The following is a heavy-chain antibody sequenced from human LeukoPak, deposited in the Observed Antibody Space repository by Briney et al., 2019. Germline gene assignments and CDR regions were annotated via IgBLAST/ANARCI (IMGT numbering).Heavy chain of an antibody. J-gene: IGHJ6*03. D-gene: IGHD2-21*01. V-gene: IGHV3-53*01. CDR2: IYSGGTT. CDR1: GFTVSSNY. Sequence: GGSLRLSCAASGFTVSSNYMSWVRQAPGKGLEWVSVIYSGGTTYYADGVKGRFTISGDNSKNTLYLQMNSLRAVDTAVYYCASHLVPSYYFYYMDVWGKGTTVTISS. CDR3: ASHLVPSYYFYYMDV.